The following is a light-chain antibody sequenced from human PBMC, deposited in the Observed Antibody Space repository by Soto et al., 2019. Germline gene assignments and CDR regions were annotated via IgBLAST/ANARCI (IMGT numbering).Light chain of an antibody. V-gene: IGKV3-15*01. CDR2: GAS. CDR1: QSVSSN. J-gene: IGKJ4*01. CDR3: QQYNNWPLT. Sequence: EIVMTQSTATLSVSPGERATPSCRASQSVSSNLAWYQQKLGQAPRLLIYGASTRATGIPARFSGSGSGTEFTLTISSLQSEEFAVYYCQQYNNWPLTFGGGTKVEIK.